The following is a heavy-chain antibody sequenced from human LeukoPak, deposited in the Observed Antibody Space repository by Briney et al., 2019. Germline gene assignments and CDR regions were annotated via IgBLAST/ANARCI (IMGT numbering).Heavy chain of an antibody. CDR2: IIPIFGTA. J-gene: IGHJ4*02. CDR3: ASDYGGNAFDY. CDR1: GGTFSSYA. D-gene: IGHD4-23*01. V-gene: IGHV1-69*05. Sequence: SVKVSCKASGGTFSSYAISWVRQAPGQGLEWMGGIIPIFGTANYAQKFQGRVTITTDESTSTAYMELSSLRSGDTAVYYCASDYGGNAFDYWGQGTLVTVSS.